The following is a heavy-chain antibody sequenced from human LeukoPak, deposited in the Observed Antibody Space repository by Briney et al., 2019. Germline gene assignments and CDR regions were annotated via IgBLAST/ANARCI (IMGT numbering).Heavy chain of an antibody. Sequence: SETLSLTCSVSGYSISSGYYWGWIRQPPGKGLEWIGTIFHDGTTYYNPSLKSRVTISVEKSKNQFSLRLNFVTAADTAVYYCARIIDDFRSGYYLALGYWVQGTLVTVCS. CDR3: ARIIDDFRSGYYLALGY. J-gene: IGHJ4*02. V-gene: IGHV4-38-2*01. CDR2: IFHDGTT. CDR1: GYSISSGYY. D-gene: IGHD3-3*01.